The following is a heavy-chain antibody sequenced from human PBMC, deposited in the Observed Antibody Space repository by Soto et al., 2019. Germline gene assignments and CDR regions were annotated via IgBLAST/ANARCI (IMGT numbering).Heavy chain of an antibody. J-gene: IGHJ5*02. CDR1: GYTFTSYD. CDR2: MNPNNGNT. CDR3: VRVRSDSSWRQSGWFDP. D-gene: IGHD6-13*01. V-gene: IGHV1-8*01. Sequence: QVQLVQSGAEVKKPGASVKVSCKASGYTFTSYDINWVRQASGQGLEWMGWMNPNNGNTVYAEKFQGRVTMTRDTSMTTAYMDRSSLTSEDTATYYCVRVRSDSSWRQSGWFDPWGPGTLVNVSS.